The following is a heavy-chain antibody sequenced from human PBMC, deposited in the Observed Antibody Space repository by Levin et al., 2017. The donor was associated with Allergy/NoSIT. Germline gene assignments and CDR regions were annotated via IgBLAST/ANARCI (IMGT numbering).Heavy chain of an antibody. CDR2: ISGSGGST. V-gene: IGHV3-23*01. CDR3: VGGYSYGPYYFDY. CDR1: GFTFSSYA. J-gene: IGHJ4*02. Sequence: GGSLRLSCAASGFTFSSYAMSWVRQAPGKGLEWVSAISGSGGSTYYADSVKGRFTISRDNSKNTLYLQMNSLRAEDTAVYYCVGGYSYGPYYFDYWGQGTLVTVSS. D-gene: IGHD5-18*01.